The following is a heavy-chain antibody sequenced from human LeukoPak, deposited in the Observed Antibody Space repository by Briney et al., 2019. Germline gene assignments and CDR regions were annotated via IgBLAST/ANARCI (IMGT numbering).Heavy chain of an antibody. V-gene: IGHV4-59*02. J-gene: IGHJ4*02. CDR2: THHSGNT. Sequence: SETLSLTRIVSGDSVSGYYWNWIRQPPGKGLEWIGYTHHSGNTLYNPSLKSRVTMSVDTSKNQFSLKLSSVTAADTAVYYCARSIAAAGIFDYWGQGTLVTVSS. CDR1: GDSVSGYY. CDR3: ARSIAAAGIFDY. D-gene: IGHD6-13*01.